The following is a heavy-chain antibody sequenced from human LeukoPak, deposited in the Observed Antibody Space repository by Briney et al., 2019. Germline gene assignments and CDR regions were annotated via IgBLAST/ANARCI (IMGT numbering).Heavy chain of an antibody. Sequence: SETLSLTCTVSGGSISSYYWSWIRQPPGKGLEWIGYIYYRGSTNYNPSLKSRVTISVDTSKNQFSLKLSSVTAADTAVYYCARDLRSYGFDYWGQGTLVTVSS. CDR1: GGSISSYY. V-gene: IGHV4-59*01. CDR2: IYYRGST. D-gene: IGHD5-18*01. CDR3: ARDLRSYGFDY. J-gene: IGHJ4*02.